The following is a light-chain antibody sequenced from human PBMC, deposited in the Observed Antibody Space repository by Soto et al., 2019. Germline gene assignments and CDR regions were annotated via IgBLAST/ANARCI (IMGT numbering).Light chain of an antibody. CDR2: GAS. V-gene: IGKV3-20*01. CDR1: QSVSTY. Sequence: EIVLTQSPATLSLSPGERATLSCRASQSVSTYLAWYQQKPGQAPRLLIYGASGRATGIPDRFSGSGSGTDFTLTISRLEPEDFAVYYCQQYSSSWTFGQGTKVDIK. J-gene: IGKJ1*01. CDR3: QQYSSSWT.